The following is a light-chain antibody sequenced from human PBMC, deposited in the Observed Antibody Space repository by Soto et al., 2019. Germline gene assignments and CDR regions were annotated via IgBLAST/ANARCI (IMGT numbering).Light chain of an antibody. V-gene: IGKV1-5*01. Sequence: DIQMTQSPSTLSASVGDRVTITCRASQSISSWLAWYQQKPGKAPKLLIYDASSLESGVPSRFSGSGSGTESTLTIRSLKPDDFATYYCQQYNSHSTFGQGTKVDIK. J-gene: IGKJ1*01. CDR1: QSISSW. CDR3: QQYNSHST. CDR2: DAS.